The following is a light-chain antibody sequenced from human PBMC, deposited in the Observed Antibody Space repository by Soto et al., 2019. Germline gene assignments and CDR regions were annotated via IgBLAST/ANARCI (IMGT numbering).Light chain of an antibody. CDR1: SSNIGENF. Sequence: QSVLTQPPSVSAAPGQKVAISCSGSSSNIGENFVSWYRQFPGTAPELSIYDDDKRPSEIPDRFSGSKSGTSATLDIAELQTGDEADYYCATWDMSLSAVVIGGGTQLTVL. J-gene: IGLJ2*01. CDR2: DDD. V-gene: IGLV1-51*01. CDR3: ATWDMSLSAVV.